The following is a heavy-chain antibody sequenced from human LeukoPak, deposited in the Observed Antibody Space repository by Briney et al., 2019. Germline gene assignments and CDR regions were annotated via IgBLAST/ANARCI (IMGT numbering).Heavy chain of an antibody. Sequence: GGSLRLACADSGFTFSNYEMVWVRQAPGKGLEWVSYISSTGRTMYYADSVKGRFTISRDNAKKSLYLQMNSLRAEDTAVYYCARLSRATPDYWGQGTLVTVSS. CDR1: GFTFSNYE. CDR3: ARLSRATPDY. V-gene: IGHV3-48*03. CDR2: ISSTGRTM. J-gene: IGHJ4*02.